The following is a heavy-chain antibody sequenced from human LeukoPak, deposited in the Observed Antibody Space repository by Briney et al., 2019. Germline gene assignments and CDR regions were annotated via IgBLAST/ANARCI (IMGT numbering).Heavy chain of an antibody. CDR2: INQDGSEK. V-gene: IGHV3-7*01. D-gene: IGHD2-15*01. Sequence: GGSLRLSCAASGFTFSSYWMSWVRQAPGKGLEWVANINQDGSEKYYVDSVKGRFTISRDNAKNSLYLQMNSLRAEDTAVCYCAREGCSGGSCYHNWFDPWGQGTLVTVSS. J-gene: IGHJ5*02. CDR3: AREGCSGGSCYHNWFDP. CDR1: GFTFSSYW.